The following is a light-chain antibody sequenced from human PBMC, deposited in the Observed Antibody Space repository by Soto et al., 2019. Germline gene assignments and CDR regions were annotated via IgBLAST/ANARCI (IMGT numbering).Light chain of an antibody. J-gene: IGKJ2*01. Sequence: DIQMTQSPSSLSASVRDRVTITCRASQSISRYLNWYQQQPGKAPKLLIYAASSLQSGVPSRFSGSGSGTDFTLTISSRQPEDFATYYCQQSYGTPYTFGQGTKLEIK. CDR3: QQSYGTPYT. CDR2: AAS. CDR1: QSISRY. V-gene: IGKV1-39*01.